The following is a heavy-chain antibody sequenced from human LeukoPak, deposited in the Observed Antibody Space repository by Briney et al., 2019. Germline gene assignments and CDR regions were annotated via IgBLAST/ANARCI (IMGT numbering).Heavy chain of an antibody. CDR3: ARMGGYCSGGTCYSPYSYYMDV. CDR2: ISSNGGST. V-gene: IGHV3-64*01. D-gene: IGHD2-15*01. J-gene: IGHJ6*03. CDR1: GFTFSSNA. Sequence: GGSLRLSCAASGFTFSSNAMHWVRQAPGKGLEYVSAISSNGGSTYYANSVKGRFTISRDNSKNTLYLQMGSLRAEDTAVYYCARMGGYCSGGTCYSPYSYYMDVWGKGTTVIVSS.